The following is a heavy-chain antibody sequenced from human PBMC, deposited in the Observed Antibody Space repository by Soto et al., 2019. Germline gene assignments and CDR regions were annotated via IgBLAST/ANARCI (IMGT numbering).Heavy chain of an antibody. CDR1: GGTFSSYA. V-gene: IGHV1-69*06. CDR3: ARGLNVYDFWSGYPKGYYYYGMDV. CDR2: IIPIFGTA. Sequence: SVKVSCKASGGTFSSYAISWVRQAPGQGLEWMGGIIPIFGTANYAQKFQGRVTITADKSTSTAYMELSSLRSEDTAVYYCARGLNVYDFWSGYPKGYYYYGMDVWG. D-gene: IGHD3-3*01. J-gene: IGHJ6*02.